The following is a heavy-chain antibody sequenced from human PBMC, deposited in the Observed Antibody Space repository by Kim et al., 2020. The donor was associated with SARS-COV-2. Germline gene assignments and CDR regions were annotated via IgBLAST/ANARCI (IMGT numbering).Heavy chain of an antibody. CDR1: GYTFTSYY. V-gene: IGHV1-46*01. Sequence: ASVKVSCKASGYTFTSYYMHWVRQAPGQGLEWMGIINPSGGSTSYAQKFQGRVTMTRDTSTSTVYMELSSLRSEDTAVYYCATEPGIAAAGRDLTFGYWGQGTLVTVSS. CDR2: INPSGGST. J-gene: IGHJ4*02. CDR3: ATEPGIAAAGRDLTFGY. D-gene: IGHD6-13*01.